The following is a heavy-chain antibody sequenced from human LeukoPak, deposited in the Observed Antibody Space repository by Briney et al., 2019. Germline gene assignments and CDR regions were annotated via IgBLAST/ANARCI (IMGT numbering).Heavy chain of an antibody. J-gene: IGHJ4*02. Sequence: GGSLRLSCAASGFIFSSYGMHWVRQAPGKGLEWVAVISYDGSNKYYADSVKGRFTISKDNSKNTLYLQMNSLRAEDTAVYYCAKDLEDSSGYPWGYFDYWGQGTLVTVSS. CDR2: ISYDGSNK. CDR3: AKDLEDSSGYPWGYFDY. CDR1: GFIFSSYG. D-gene: IGHD3-22*01. V-gene: IGHV3-30*18.